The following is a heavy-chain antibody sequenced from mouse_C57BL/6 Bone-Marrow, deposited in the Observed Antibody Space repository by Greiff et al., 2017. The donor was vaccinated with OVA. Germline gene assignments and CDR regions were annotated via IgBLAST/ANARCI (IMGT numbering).Heavy chain of an antibody. CDR1: GFTFSDAW. Sequence: EVKLEESGGGLVQPGGSLKLSCAASGFTFSDAWMDWVRQSPEKGLEWVAEIRNKANNHATYYAEAVKGRFTISRDDSKSSVYLQMNSLRAEDTGIYYCTKSGNYAAWFAYWGQGTLVTVSA. D-gene: IGHD2-10*02. CDR2: IRNKANNHAT. CDR3: TKSGNYAAWFAY. V-gene: IGHV6-6*01. J-gene: IGHJ3*01.